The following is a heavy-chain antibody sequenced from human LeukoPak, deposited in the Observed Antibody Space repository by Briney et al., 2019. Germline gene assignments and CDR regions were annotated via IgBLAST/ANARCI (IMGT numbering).Heavy chain of an antibody. D-gene: IGHD6-19*01. J-gene: IGHJ4*02. CDR1: GFPFSSYA. CDR2: MSHDGSNK. CDR3: AKLGSSGWSRPFDY. V-gene: IGHV3-30*18. Sequence: GGSLRLSCSASGFPFSSYAMHSVRQAPGKGLEWVAVMSHDGSNKYYGDSVKGRFTISRDNSKNTLYLQMNSLRAEDTAVYYCAKLGSSGWSRPFDYWGQGTLVTVSS.